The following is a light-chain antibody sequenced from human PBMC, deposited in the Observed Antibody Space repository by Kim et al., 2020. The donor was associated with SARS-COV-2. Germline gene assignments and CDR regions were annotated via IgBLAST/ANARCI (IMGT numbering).Light chain of an antibody. J-gene: IGKJ4*01. CDR1: QSVISSY. CDR2: DAS. V-gene: IGKV3-20*01. CDR3: QQYGGSPLT. Sequence: EIVLTQSPGTLSLSPGERATLSCRASQSVISSYLAWYQQRPGQAPRLLIYDASSRATGIPDRLSGSGSGTDFTLTISGLETEDFAVYYCQQYGGSPLTFGGGTKVDIK.